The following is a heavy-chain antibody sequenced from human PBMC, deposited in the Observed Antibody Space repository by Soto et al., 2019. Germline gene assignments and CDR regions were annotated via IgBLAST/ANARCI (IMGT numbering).Heavy chain of an antibody. CDR1: GGSISSYY. Sequence: SETLSLTCTVSGGSISSYYWSWIRQPPGKGLEWIGYIYYSGSTNYNPSLKSRVTISVDTSKNQFSLKLSSVTAADTAVYYCARDPQGIAVDHSYYYGMDVWGQGTTVTVSS. J-gene: IGHJ6*02. CDR3: ARDPQGIAVDHSYYYGMDV. D-gene: IGHD6-19*01. CDR2: IYYSGST. V-gene: IGHV4-59*01.